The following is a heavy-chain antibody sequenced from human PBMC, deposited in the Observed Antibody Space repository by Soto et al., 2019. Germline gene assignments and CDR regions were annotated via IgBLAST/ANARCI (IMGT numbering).Heavy chain of an antibody. D-gene: IGHD2-15*01. CDR2: ISSDGSDK. CDR3: VRGSDVARQELDY. V-gene: IGHV3-30*03. J-gene: IGHJ4*02. CDR1: GFTFSNFG. Sequence: QVQVVESGGGVVQPGRSLRLSCAASGFTFSNFGMHWVRQAPGKGLEWVAAISSDGSDKYYLDSVKGRFSISRDNSKNTLFLQMNSLRVEDTAVYYCVRGSDVARQELDYWGQGTRVTVSS.